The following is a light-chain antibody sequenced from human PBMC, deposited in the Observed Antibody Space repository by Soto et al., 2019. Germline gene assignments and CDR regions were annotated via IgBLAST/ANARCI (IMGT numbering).Light chain of an antibody. CDR1: ESVRDE. J-gene: IGKJ5*01. V-gene: IGKV3-11*01. Sequence: EAMLTQSPATLSLTPGERATLSCRASESVRDELGWYQQKPGQAPRLLIFDSSNRATGIPARFSGSGYGTDFTLSISSLEPEDFAVYYCQQRLSWPITFGQGTRLEIK. CDR3: QQRLSWPIT. CDR2: DSS.